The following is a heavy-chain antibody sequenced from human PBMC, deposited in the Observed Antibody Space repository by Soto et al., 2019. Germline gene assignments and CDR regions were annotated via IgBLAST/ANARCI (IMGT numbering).Heavy chain of an antibody. CDR2: IYYSGGT. Sequence: QVQLQESGPGLVKPSQTLSLTCTVSGGSISSGGYYWSWIRQHPGKGLEWIGYIYYSGGTYYNPSLKRQVTIAVDTSTSHSSLQLSSVTAPNTAVYYCAIGVYGDYGTSFDPWGPGPLVTVSS. CDR3: AIGVYGDYGTSFDP. J-gene: IGHJ5*02. D-gene: IGHD4-17*01. V-gene: IGHV4-31*01. CDR1: GGSISSGGYY.